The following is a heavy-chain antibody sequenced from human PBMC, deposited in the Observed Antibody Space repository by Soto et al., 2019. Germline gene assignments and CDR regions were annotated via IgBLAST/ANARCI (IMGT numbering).Heavy chain of an antibody. CDR1: GFTFSSYA. D-gene: IGHD5-12*01. CDR3: AKDRMRDGYKKYYFDY. V-gene: IGHV3-23*01. J-gene: IGHJ4*02. Sequence: GGSLRLSCAASGFTFSSYAMSWVRQAPGKGLEWVSAISGCGGSTYYADSVKGRFTISRDNSKNTLYLQMNSLRAEDTAVYYCAKDRMRDGYKKYYFDYWGQGTLVTVSS. CDR2: ISGCGGST.